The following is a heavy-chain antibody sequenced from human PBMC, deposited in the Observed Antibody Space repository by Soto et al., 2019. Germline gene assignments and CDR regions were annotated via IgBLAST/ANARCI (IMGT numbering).Heavy chain of an antibody. Sequence: GGSLRLSCAASGFTVSSNYMSWVRQAPGKGLEWVSVIYSGGSTYYADSVKGRFTVSRDNSKNTLYLQMNSLRAEDTAVYYCARVATVTQLDYWGQGTLVTVSS. CDR3: ARVATVTQLDY. CDR2: IYSGGST. D-gene: IGHD4-17*01. CDR1: GFTVSSNY. V-gene: IGHV3-66*01. J-gene: IGHJ4*02.